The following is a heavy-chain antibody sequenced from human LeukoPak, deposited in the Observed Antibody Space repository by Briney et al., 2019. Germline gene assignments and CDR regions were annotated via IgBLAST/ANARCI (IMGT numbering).Heavy chain of an antibody. J-gene: IGHJ3*02. CDR1: GFSFNAFW. Sequence: GGSLRLSCVGSGFSFNAFWINWVRLAPGKGLEWVANMKQDGSEKYYLDSVKGRFTISRDNAKNSIYLQMNRLRVEDTAVYYCARPRGHGTPHDAFDIWGQGTMVTVSS. CDR2: MKQDGSEK. V-gene: IGHV3-7*01. D-gene: IGHD5-24*01. CDR3: ARPRGHGTPHDAFDI.